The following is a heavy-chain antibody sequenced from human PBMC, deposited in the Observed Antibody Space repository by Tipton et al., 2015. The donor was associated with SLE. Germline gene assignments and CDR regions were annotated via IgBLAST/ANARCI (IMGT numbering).Heavy chain of an antibody. CDR3: ARHVGVAYYYAMDV. D-gene: IGHD2-15*01. J-gene: IGHJ6*02. V-gene: IGHV4-59*08. CDR1: GASVSSFC. Sequence: TLSLTCTVSGASVSSFCWNWIRQSPGKGLEWIACVCNSVSTNYDPSLKSRGTISVDTSKNQFSLRLSSVTAADTAMYYCARHVGVAYYYAMDVWGQGTTVVISS. CDR2: VCNSVST.